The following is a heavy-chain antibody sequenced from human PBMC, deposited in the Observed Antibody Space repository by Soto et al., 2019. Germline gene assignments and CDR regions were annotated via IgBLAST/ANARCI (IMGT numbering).Heavy chain of an antibody. CDR1: GGSISSYY. J-gene: IGHJ5*02. V-gene: IGHV4-59*01. CDR3: ARDRGGQGSSWPNWFDP. CDR2: IYYSGST. Sequence: QVQLQESGPGLVKPSETLSLTCTVSGGSISSYYWSWIRQPPGKGLEWIGYIYYSGSTNYNPSLKSRVTISGDTSKNQFALKLSSVTAADTAVYYCARDRGGQGSSWPNWFDPWGQGTLVTVSS. D-gene: IGHD6-13*01.